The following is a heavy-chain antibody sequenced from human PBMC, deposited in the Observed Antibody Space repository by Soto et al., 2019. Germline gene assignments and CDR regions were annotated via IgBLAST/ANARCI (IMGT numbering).Heavy chain of an antibody. CDR3: ARDVGPVTIFGEALSGYFDF. Sequence: EVQLVESGGGLVQPGGSLRLSCAVSGFSFGNYWMSWVRQAPGKGLEWLASIKEDGSERYYLDSVKGRFTISRDNAKVSLSMHMNSLRGEDTAFYYCARDVGPVTIFGEALSGYFDFWGQGTLVTVSS. J-gene: IGHJ4*02. D-gene: IGHD3-3*01. CDR2: IKEDGSER. V-gene: IGHV3-7*03. CDR1: GFSFGNYW.